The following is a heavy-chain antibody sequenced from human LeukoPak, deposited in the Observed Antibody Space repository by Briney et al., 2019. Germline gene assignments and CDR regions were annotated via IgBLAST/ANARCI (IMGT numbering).Heavy chain of an antibody. CDR3: ARGLTYVVRGVISYYYGMDV. V-gene: IGHV4-34*01. Sequence: SETLSLTSAVYGGSFSGYYWSWIRQPPGKGLEWIGEINHSGSTNYNPSLKSRVTISVDTSKNQFSLKLSSVTAADTAVYYCARGLTYVVRGVISYYYGMDVWGKGTTATVSS. CDR1: GGSFSGYY. D-gene: IGHD3-10*01. CDR2: INHSGST. J-gene: IGHJ6*04.